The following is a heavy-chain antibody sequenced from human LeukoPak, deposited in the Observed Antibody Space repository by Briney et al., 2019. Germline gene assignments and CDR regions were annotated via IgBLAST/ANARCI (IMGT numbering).Heavy chain of an antibody. CDR2: INPSGGST. CDR1: GYTFTSYY. D-gene: IGHD1-26*01. CDR3: ARGSGSYYRTLDAFDI. J-gene: IGHJ3*02. V-gene: IGHV1-46*01. Sequence: GASVKVSCKASGYTFTSYYMHWVRQAPGQGLEWMGIINPSGGSTSYAQKFRGRVTMTRDTSTSTVYMELSSLRSEDTAVYYCARGSGSYYRTLDAFDIWGQGTMVTVSS.